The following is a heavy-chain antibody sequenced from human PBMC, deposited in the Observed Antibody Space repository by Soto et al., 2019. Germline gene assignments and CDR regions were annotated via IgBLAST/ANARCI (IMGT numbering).Heavy chain of an antibody. CDR2: ISGSGGST. J-gene: IGHJ3*02. Sequence: EVQLLESGGRLVQPGGSLRLSCAASGFTFSSYAMSWVRQAPGKGLEWVSAISGSGGSTYYADSVKGRFTISRDNSKNTLYLQMNSLRAEDTAVYYCAKGLRRLDAFDIWGQGTMVTVSS. D-gene: IGHD6-19*01. V-gene: IGHV3-23*01. CDR3: AKGLRRLDAFDI. CDR1: GFTFSSYA.